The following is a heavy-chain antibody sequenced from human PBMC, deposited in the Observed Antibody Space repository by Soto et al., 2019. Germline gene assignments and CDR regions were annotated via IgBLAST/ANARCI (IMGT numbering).Heavy chain of an antibody. CDR1: GFTFSSYE. CDR3: ARDRVAAAGTRYYYGMDV. V-gene: IGHV3-48*03. Sequence: PGGSLRLSCAASGFTFSSYEMNWVRQAPGKGLEWVSYISSSGSTIYYADSVKGRFTISRDNAKNSLYLQMNSLRAEDTAVYYCARDRVAAAGTRYYYGMDVWGQGTTVTVSS. CDR2: ISSSGSTI. D-gene: IGHD6-13*01. J-gene: IGHJ6*02.